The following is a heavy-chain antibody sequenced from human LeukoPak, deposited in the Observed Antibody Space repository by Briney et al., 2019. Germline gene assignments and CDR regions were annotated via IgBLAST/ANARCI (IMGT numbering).Heavy chain of an antibody. Sequence: SETLSLTCTVSGGSISSSSYYWGWIRQPPGKGLEWIGSIYYSGSTYYNPSLKSRVTISVDTSKNQFSLKLSSVTAADTAVYYCARIVVEMATNFDYCGQGTLVTVS. CDR2: IYYSGST. CDR1: GGSISSSSYY. CDR3: ARIVVEMATNFDY. J-gene: IGHJ4*02. D-gene: IGHD5-24*01. V-gene: IGHV4-39*07.